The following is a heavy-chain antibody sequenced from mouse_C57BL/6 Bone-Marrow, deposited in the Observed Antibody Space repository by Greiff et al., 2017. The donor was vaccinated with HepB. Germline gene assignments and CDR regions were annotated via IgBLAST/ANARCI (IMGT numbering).Heavy chain of an antibody. V-gene: IGHV1-81*01. J-gene: IGHJ2*01. CDR3: ATDPEGY. CDR1: GYTFTSYG. CDR2: IYPRSGNT. Sequence: QVQLQQSGAELARPGASVKLSCKASGYTFTSYGISWVKQRTGQGLEWIGEIYPRSGNTYYNEKFKGKATLTADKSSSTAYMELRSLTSEDSAVYFCATDPEGYWGQGTTLTVSS.